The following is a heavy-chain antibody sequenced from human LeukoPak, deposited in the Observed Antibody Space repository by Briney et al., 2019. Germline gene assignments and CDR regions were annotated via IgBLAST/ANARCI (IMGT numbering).Heavy chain of an antibody. V-gene: IGHV3-53*01. CDR3: ARATMVRGVVITTGAFDI. Sequence: GGSLRLSCAASGFTVSNNYMTWVRQAPGKGLEWVSVIYSGGPTYYADSVKGRFTISRDNSNNTLYLQMNNLRAEDTAMYYCARATMVRGVVITTGAFDIWGQGTMVTVSS. D-gene: IGHD3-10*01. CDR2: IYSGGPT. J-gene: IGHJ3*02. CDR1: GFTVSNNY.